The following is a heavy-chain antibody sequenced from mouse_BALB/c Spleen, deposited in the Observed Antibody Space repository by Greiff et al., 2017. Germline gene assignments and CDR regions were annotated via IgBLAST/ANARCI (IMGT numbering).Heavy chain of an antibody. CDR2: ISSGGSYT. CDR1: GFTFSSYG. D-gene: IGHD1-1*01. Sequence: DVKLVESGGDLVKPGGSLKLSCAASGFTFSSYGMSWVRQTPDKRLEWVATISSGGSYTYYPDSVKGRFTISRDNAKNTLYLQMSSLKSEDTAMYYCARQGSSSAWFAYWGQGTLVTVSA. CDR3: ARQGSSSAWFAY. V-gene: IGHV5-6*02. J-gene: IGHJ3*01.